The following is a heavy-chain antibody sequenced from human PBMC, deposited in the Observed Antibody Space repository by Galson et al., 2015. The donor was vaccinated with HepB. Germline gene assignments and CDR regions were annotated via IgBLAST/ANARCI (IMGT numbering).Heavy chain of an antibody. Sequence: SVKVSCKASGYRFNTYGISWVRQAPGQGLEWMGWISVRNGDTKFAQNLEDRITMTTDSSTNTAYMELRRLTSDDTALYFCARSPPYGGHLDSWGQGTMVIVSS. CDR1: GYRFNTYG. CDR2: ISVRNGDT. CDR3: ARSPPYGGHLDS. V-gene: IGHV1-18*01. D-gene: IGHD4-23*01. J-gene: IGHJ4*02.